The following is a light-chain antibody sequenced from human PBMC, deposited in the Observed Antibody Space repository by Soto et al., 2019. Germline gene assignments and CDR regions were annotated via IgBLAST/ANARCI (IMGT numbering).Light chain of an antibody. CDR2: DAS. J-gene: IGKJ1*01. Sequence: EIGLTQSAGTLSLSPGERATLSCRASQSVSSSYLAWYQQKPGQAPRLLIYDASNRATGIPARFSGSGSGTDFTLTISSLEPEDVAVYHCQQRSNWPSITFGQGTKV. CDR3: QQRSNWPSIT. CDR1: QSVSSSY. V-gene: IGKV3D-20*02.